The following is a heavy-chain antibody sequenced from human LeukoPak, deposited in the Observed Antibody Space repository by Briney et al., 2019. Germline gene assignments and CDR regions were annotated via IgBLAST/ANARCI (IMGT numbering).Heavy chain of an antibody. Sequence: SVKVSCKASGGTFSSYAISWVRQAPGQGLEWMGGIIPIFGTANYAQKFQGRVTITADESTSTAYMELSSLRSEDTAVYYCARGNLQITGTTYFDYWGQGTLVTVSS. CDR2: IIPIFGTA. J-gene: IGHJ4*02. D-gene: IGHD1-7*01. CDR3: ARGNLQITGTTYFDY. V-gene: IGHV1-69*01. CDR1: GGTFSSYA.